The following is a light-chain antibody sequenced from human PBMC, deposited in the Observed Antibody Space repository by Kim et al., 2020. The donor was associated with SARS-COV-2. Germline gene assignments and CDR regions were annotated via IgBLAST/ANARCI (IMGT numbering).Light chain of an antibody. CDR1: QDIYNS. CDR2: DAS. CDR3: QQYDSLPIT. Sequence: ASVGDRVTITCQASQDIYNSLSWYLQRQGTAPKMLICDASNLQSGVPSRFSGSGSGTDFTFTISSLQPEDIGTYYCQQYDSLPITFGPGTRLEIK. J-gene: IGKJ5*01. V-gene: IGKV1-33*01.